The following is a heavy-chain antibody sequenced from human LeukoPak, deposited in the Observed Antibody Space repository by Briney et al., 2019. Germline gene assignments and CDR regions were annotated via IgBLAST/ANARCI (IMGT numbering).Heavy chain of an antibody. CDR1: GFSFGSYG. D-gene: IGHD2-21*01. CDR3: ARDRAMVVGSSWYYDS. J-gene: IGHJ4*02. Sequence: GGSLRLSCAASGFSFGSYGMHWVRQAPGKGLEWVSLIWYDGSRQYYADSVKGRFSISKDDSRNTLYLQMNSLRAEDTALYYCARDRAMVVGSSWYYDSWGQGTLVTVSS. CDR2: IWYDGSRQ. V-gene: IGHV3-33*01.